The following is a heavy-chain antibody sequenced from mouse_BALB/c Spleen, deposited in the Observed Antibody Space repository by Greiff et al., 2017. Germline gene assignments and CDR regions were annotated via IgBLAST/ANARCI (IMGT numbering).Heavy chain of an antibody. J-gene: IGHJ2*01. D-gene: IGHD1-1*01. CDR2: IWSGGST. CDR3: ARGSRYFDY. CDR1: GFSLTSYG. Sequence: QVQLQQSGPGLVQPSQSLSITCTVSGFSLTSYGVHWVRQSPGKGLEWLGVIWSGGSTDYNAAFISRLSISKDNSKSQVFFKMNSLQANDTAIYYCARGSRYFDYWGQGTTLTVSS. V-gene: IGHV2-2*02.